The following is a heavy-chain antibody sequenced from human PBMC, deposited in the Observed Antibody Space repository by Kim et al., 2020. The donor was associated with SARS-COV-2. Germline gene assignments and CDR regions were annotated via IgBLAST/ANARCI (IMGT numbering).Heavy chain of an antibody. CDR1: GDSVTSDSTY. V-gene: IGHV4-61*01. Sequence: SETLSLTCSVSGDSVTSDSTYWSWIRQSPAQGLEWIGYISYAGFTDFNPSFKSRSVITMDQSGTLFSLTLKFVTAAATAMYFCVRPLGTHDGFYTFGFWG. CDR3: VRPLGTHDGFYTFGF. D-gene: IGHD3-3*01. J-gene: IGHJ2*01. CDR2: ISYAGFT.